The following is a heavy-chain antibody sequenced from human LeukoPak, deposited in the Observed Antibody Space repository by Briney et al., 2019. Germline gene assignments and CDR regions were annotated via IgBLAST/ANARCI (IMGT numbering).Heavy chain of an antibody. CDR1: GDSVSIHNTA. CDR3: ARDSDYYASGTYYRVGFDP. D-gene: IGHD3-10*01. J-gene: IGHJ5*02. CDR2: TYYRSKWYN. V-gene: IGHV6-1*01. Sequence: SQTLSLTCAISGDSVSIHNTAWNWIRQSPSRGLEWLGRTYYRSKWYNDYAVSVKSRLTIKPDTSKNQFSLQLNSVTPEDTAVYYCARDSDYYASGTYYRVGFDPWGQGTLVTVSS.